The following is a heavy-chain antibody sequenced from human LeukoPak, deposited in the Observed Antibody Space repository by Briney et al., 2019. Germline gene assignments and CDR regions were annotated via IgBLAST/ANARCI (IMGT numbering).Heavy chain of an antibody. CDR3: ARMNYISSGWGAPFDY. CDR2: IRSSGSTI. J-gene: IGHJ4*02. D-gene: IGHD1-7*01. CDR1: GFTVSSNY. Sequence: GGSLRLSCAASGFTVSSNYMSWVRQAPGKGLEWISYIRSSGSTIYYADSMKGRFTISRDNAKNSLYLQMNSLRAEDTAVYYCARMNYISSGWGAPFDYWGQGTLVTASS. V-gene: IGHV3-11*04.